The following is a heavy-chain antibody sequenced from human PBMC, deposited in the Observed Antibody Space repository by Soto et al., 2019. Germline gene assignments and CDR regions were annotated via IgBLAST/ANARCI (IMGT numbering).Heavy chain of an antibody. CDR2: INSDGSST. J-gene: IGHJ6*02. CDR1: GFTFSSYW. Sequence: GSLRLSCAASGFTFSSYWMHWVRQAPGKGLVWVSRINSDGSSTSYEDSVKGRFTISRDNAKNTLYLQMNSLRAEDTAVYYCARVAYSSSWYNSGHYYYYGMDVWGQGTTVTVSS. CDR3: ARVAYSSSWYNSGHYYYYGMDV. V-gene: IGHV3-74*01. D-gene: IGHD6-13*01.